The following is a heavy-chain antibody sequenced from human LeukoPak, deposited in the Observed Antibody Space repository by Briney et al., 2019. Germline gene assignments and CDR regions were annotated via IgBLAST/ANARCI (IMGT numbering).Heavy chain of an antibody. J-gene: IGHJ6*02. D-gene: IGHD2-2*02. CDR2: IYYSGST. V-gene: IGHV4-30-4*01. Sequence: SGTLSLTCTVSGGSISSGDYYWSWIRQPPGKGLEWIGYIYYSGSTYYNPSLKSRVTISVDTSKNQFSLKLSSVTAADTAVYYCARVVLSCSSTSCYTYYYYGMDVWGQGTTVTVSS. CDR3: ARVVLSCSSTSCYTYYYYGMDV. CDR1: GGSISSGDYY.